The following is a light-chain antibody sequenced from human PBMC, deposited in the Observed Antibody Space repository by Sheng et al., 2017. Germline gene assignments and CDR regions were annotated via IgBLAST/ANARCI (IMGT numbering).Light chain of an antibody. Sequence: DIQMTQSPSTLSASVGDRVTITCRASQSISSWLAWYQQKSGKAPKILIYQASSLESGVPSRFSGSGSGTEFTLTISSLQPDDFATYYCQQYSSFSYTFGQGTKLEI. J-gene: IGKJ2*01. CDR1: QSISSW. CDR2: QAS. CDR3: QQYSSFSYT. V-gene: IGKV1-5*03.